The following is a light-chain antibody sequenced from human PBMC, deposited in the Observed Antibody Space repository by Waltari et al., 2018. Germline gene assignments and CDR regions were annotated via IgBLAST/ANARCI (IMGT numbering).Light chain of an antibody. CDR2: AAS. J-gene: IGKJ1*01. CDR3: QQSYSTPTT. Sequence: DIQMTQSPSSLSASVGDRVTITCRASQSISSYLNWYQQKPGKAPKLLSYAASSLQSGVPSRFSGSGSGTDFTLTISSLQPEDFATYYCQQSYSTPTTFGQGTKVEIK. V-gene: IGKV1-39*01. CDR1: QSISSY.